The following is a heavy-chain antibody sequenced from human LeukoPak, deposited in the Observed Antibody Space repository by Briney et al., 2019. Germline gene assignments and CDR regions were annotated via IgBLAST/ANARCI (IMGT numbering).Heavy chain of an antibody. CDR1: GDSISSYY. V-gene: IGHV4-4*07. CDR2: THPSGST. Sequence: SETLSLTCTVSGDSISSYYWSWIRQPAGKGLEWIGRTHPSGSTNYNPSLESRVTLSVDTSKNQFSLKLSSVTAADTAVYYCARGPPPDFDYWGRGTLVTVSS. J-gene: IGHJ4*02. CDR3: ARGPPPDFDY.